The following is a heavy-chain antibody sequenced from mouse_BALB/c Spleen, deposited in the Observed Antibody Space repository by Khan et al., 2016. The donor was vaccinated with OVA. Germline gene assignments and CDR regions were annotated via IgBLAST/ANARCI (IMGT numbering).Heavy chain of an antibody. CDR1: GYTFTSYW. Sequence: QVRLQQPGAELVKAGASVKMSCKASGYTFTSYWMHWVKQRLGKGLEWFAETNPTNGRTYYNETLKSKATLTVDKSSSTAYMLLSGPTFEDSAVYYCARIKKIVASYFDYWGQGTTLTVSS. V-gene: IGHV1S81*02. CDR2: TNPTNGRT. J-gene: IGHJ2*01. CDR3: ARIKKIVASYFDY. D-gene: IGHD1-1*01.